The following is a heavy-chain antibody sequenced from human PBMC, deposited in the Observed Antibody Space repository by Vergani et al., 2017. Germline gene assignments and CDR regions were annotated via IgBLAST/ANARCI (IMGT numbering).Heavy chain of an antibody. V-gene: IGHV3-49*04. J-gene: IGHJ4*02. CDR3: AEDQDYYDSSGYIHFLGN. Sequence: EVQLVESGGGLVQPGRSLRLSCSGSGFTLGDYAMTWVRQAPGKGLEWVAFIWSKPYGGTTEYAASVKGRFTISRDDSKSIAYLQMSSLKAEDTAVYYCAEDQDYYDSSGYIHFLGNWGQGTLVTVSS. D-gene: IGHD3-22*01. CDR1: GFTLGDYA. CDR2: IWSKPYGGTT.